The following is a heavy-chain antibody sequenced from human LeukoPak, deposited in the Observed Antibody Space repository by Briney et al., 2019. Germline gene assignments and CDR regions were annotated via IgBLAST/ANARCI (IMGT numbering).Heavy chain of an antibody. Sequence: SETLSLTCTVSGGSISSYYWSWIRQPPGKGLEWIGYIYYSGSTNYNPSLKSRVTISVDTSKNQFSLKLSSVTAADTAVYYCAGYCSSTSCRLASPWGQGTLVTVPS. CDR3: AGYCSSTSCRLASP. CDR1: GGSISSYY. D-gene: IGHD2-2*01. CDR2: IYYSGST. V-gene: IGHV4-59*01. J-gene: IGHJ5*02.